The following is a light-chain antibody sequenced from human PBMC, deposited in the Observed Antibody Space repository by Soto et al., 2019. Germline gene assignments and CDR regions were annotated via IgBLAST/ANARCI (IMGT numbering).Light chain of an antibody. V-gene: IGKV1-5*03. CDR3: QQYDVYST. CDR2: KAS. J-gene: IGKJ1*01. Sequence: DIQMTQSPSTLSASVGDRVTITCRASQSISSWLAWYQQKPGIAPKLLIYKASTLQSGVPSRFSGSGYGTVFTLTISRLQPDDSATYYCQQYDVYSTFGQGIKVDIK. CDR1: QSISSW.